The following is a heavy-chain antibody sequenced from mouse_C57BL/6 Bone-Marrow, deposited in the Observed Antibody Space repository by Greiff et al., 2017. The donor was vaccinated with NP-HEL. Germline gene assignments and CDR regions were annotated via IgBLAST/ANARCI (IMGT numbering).Heavy chain of an antibody. V-gene: IGHV1-15*01. CDR1: GYTFTDYE. CDR3: TRYVYSNYFDY. D-gene: IGHD2-5*01. J-gene: IGHJ2*01. CDR2: IDPETGGT. Sequence: QVQLQQSGAELVRPGASVTLSCKASGYTFTDYEMHWVKQTPVHGLEWIGAIDPETGGTAYNQKFKGKAILTADKSSSTAYMELRSLTSEDSAVYYCTRYVYSNYFDYWGQGTTLTVSS.